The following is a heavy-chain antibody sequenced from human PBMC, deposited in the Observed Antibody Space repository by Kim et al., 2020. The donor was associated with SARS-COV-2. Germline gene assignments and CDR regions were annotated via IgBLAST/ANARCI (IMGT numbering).Heavy chain of an antibody. CDR3: ARVGYGDYIANWFDP. J-gene: IGHJ5*02. V-gene: IGHV3-53*01. D-gene: IGHD4-17*01. Sequence: EPGKGRFPTSRDNSKNTRYLQMNSPRAEDTAVYYCARVGYGDYIANWFDPWGQGTLVTVSS.